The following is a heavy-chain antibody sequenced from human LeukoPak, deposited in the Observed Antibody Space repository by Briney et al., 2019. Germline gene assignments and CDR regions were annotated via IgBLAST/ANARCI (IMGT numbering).Heavy chain of an antibody. D-gene: IGHD1-26*01. CDR1: GYTFTGYY. CDR2: INPNSGGT. CDR3: ARCPTGSYRDFDY. V-gene: IGHV1-2*06. J-gene: IGHJ4*02. Sequence: ASVKVSCKASGYTFTGYYMHWVRQAPGQGLEWMGRINPNSGGTNYAQKFQGRVTMTRDTSISTAYMELSRLRSDDTAVYYCARCPTGSYRDFDYWGQGTLVIVSS.